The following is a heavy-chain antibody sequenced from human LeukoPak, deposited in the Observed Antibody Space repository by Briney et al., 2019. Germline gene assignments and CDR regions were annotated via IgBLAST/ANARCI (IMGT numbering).Heavy chain of an antibody. D-gene: IGHD2-2*01. J-gene: IGHJ2*01. Sequence: PSETLSLTCTVSGGSINSYYWSWIRQPPGKGLEWIGYIFYSGTTNYNPSLKSRVTISIDTSKNQFSLKLSSVTTADTAVYYCARDHSIVPNWYFDLWGRGTLVTVSS. CDR2: IFYSGTT. CDR1: GGSINSYY. V-gene: IGHV4-59*01. CDR3: ARDHSIVPNWYFDL.